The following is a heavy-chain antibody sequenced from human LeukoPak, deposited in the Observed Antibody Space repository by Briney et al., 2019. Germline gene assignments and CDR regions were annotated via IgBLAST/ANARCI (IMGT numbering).Heavy chain of an antibody. Sequence: GGSLRLSCAASGFTFSNYAMRWFPQAPGKGLEWVSRISANGAGTYYADSVKGRFTISRDNSKNTVYLQMNSLRAEDTAVYYCAKDSGNSGWYVDNWGQGTLVTVSS. CDR2: ISANGAGT. J-gene: IGHJ4*02. V-gene: IGHV3-23*01. D-gene: IGHD6-19*01. CDR3: AKDSGNSGWYVDN. CDR1: GFTFSNYA.